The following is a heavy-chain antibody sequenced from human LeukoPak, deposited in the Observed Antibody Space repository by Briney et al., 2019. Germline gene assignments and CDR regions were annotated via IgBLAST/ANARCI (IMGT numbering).Heavy chain of an antibody. D-gene: IGHD6-13*01. CDR1: GGSISSYY. CDR2: IYYSGST. J-gene: IGHJ6*02. V-gene: IGHV4-59*08. Sequence: SETLSLTCTVSGGSISSYYWSWIRQPPGKGLECIGYIYYSGSTNYNPSLKSRVTISVDTSKNQFSLKLSSVTAADTAVYYCARLEAAYSSSWYGLDVWGQGTTVTVSS. CDR3: ARLEAAYSSSWYGLDV.